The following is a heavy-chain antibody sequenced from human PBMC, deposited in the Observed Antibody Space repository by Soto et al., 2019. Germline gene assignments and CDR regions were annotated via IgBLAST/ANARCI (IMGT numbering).Heavy chain of an antibody. CDR3: AKGPRVRYCDWLLSPLDV. CDR1: GFTFSSYA. Sequence: GGSLRLSCAASGFTFSSYAMSWVRQAPGKGLEWVSAISGRGGSTYYADSEKGRFTISRDNSKNTLDLQMNSLRAGETAVYYGAKGPRVRYCDWLLSPLDVWGQGTAVTGTS. D-gene: IGHD3-9*01. V-gene: IGHV3-23*01. CDR2: ISGRGGST. J-gene: IGHJ6*02.